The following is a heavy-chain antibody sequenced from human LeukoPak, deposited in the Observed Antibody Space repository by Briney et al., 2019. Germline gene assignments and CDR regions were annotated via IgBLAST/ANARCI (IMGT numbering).Heavy chain of an antibody. D-gene: IGHD1-26*01. CDR1: GFTFSSYW. CDR2: INTDESTT. V-gene: IGHV3-74*01. J-gene: IGHJ4*02. CDR3: VRGFLSGSYYGGNFDY. Sequence: PGGSLRLSCAASGFTFSSYWMNWVRQAPGKGLVWVSRINTDESTTNYADSVKGRFTISRDNAKNTVYLQMNSLRAEDTAVYYCVRGFLSGSYYGGNFDYWGQGTLVTVSS.